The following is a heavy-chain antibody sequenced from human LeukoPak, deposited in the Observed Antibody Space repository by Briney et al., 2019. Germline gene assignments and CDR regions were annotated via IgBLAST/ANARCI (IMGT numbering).Heavy chain of an antibody. J-gene: IGHJ4*02. CDR3: ARDPSPYYYDSSGYYSYYFDY. Sequence: SVRVSCKASGGTFSSYAISWVRQAPGQGLEWMGRIIPIFGTANYAQKFQGRVTITTDESTGTAYMELSSLRSEDTAVYYCARDPSPYYYDSSGYYSYYFDYWGQGTLVTVSS. D-gene: IGHD3-22*01. CDR2: IIPIFGTA. CDR1: GGTFSSYA. V-gene: IGHV1-69*05.